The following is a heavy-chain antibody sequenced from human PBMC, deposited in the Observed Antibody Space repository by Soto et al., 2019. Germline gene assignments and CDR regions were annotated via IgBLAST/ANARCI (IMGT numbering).Heavy chain of an antibody. CDR2: ISAYNGNT. D-gene: IGHD3-9*01. J-gene: IGHJ6*02. CDR3: AREHPQGRDFDWLPNSDYYYYGMDV. Sequence: ASVKVSCKASGYTFTSYGISWVRQAPGQGLEWMGWISAYNGNTNYAQKLQGRVTMTTDTSTSTAYMELRSLRSDDTAVYYCAREHPQGRDFDWLPNSDYYYYGMDVWGQGTTVTVSS. V-gene: IGHV1-18*01. CDR1: GYTFTSYG.